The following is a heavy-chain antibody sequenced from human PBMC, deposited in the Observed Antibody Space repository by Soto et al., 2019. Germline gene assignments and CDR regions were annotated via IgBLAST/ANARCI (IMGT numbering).Heavy chain of an antibody. D-gene: IGHD6-13*01. V-gene: IGHV4-31*03. Sequence: QVQLQESGPGLVKPSQTLSLTCTVSGGSISSGGYYWSWIRQHPGKGLEWIGYIYYSGSTYYNPSLKRRVTISVDTSKNQFSLKLSSVTAADTAVYYCARGAKSPHIAAAGSFDYWGQGTLVTVSS. CDR1: GGSISSGGYY. CDR2: IYYSGST. J-gene: IGHJ4*02. CDR3: ARGAKSPHIAAAGSFDY.